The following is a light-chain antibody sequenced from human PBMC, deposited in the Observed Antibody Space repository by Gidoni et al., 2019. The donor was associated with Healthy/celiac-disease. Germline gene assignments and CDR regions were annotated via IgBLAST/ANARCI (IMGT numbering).Light chain of an antibody. CDR2: SNN. CDR1: SSNIGSNY. V-gene: IGLV1-47*02. CDR3: AAWDDSLSGYVV. J-gene: IGLJ2*01. Sequence: QSVLTQPPSASGTPGQRVTISCSGSSSNIGSNYVYWYQHLPGTAPKLLIYSNNQRPSGVPDRFSGSKSGTSASLAISGLRSEDEADYYCAAWDDSLSGYVVFGGGTKLTVL.